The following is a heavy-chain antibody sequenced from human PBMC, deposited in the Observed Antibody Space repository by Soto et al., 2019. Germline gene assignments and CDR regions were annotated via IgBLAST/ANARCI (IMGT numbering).Heavy chain of an antibody. D-gene: IGHD2-15*01. V-gene: IGHV1-8*01. J-gene: IGHJ4*01. CDR2: MNPSSGET. CDR1: GYNFTNFD. Sequence: ASVKVSCKTSGYNFTNFDINWVRQAPGRGLVWMGWMNPSSGETGSAQNFQGRVTMTRDISTRTFFMQLTSLRSEDTAIYYCARLAEYCNGIKCYSNFDFWCRGTQVTV. CDR3: ARLAEYCNGIKCYSNFDF.